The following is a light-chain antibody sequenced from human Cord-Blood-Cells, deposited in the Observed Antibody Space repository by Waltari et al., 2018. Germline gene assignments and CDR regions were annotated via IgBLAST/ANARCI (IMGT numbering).Light chain of an antibody. Sequence: QPVLTQPPSASASLGASVTLTCTLSSGYSNYKVDWYQQRPGKGPRFVMRVGTGGFVGPKGGGIPERYSVLGSGRNRYLTIKNIPEGDESDYHCGADHGSGSNFVYVFGTGTKVTVL. CDR3: GADHGSGSNFVYV. CDR1: SGYSNYK. J-gene: IGLJ1*01. V-gene: IGLV9-49*01. CDR2: VGTGGFVG.